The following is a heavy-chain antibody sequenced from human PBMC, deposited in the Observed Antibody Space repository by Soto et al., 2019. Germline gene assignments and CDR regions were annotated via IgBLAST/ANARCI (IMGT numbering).Heavy chain of an antibody. D-gene: IGHD2-2*01. CDR1: GYSFTSYW. J-gene: IGHJ3*02. Sequence: PGESLKISCNGSGYSFTSYWISWVRQMPGKGLEWMGRIDPSDSYTNYSPSFQGHVTISADKSISTAYLQWSSLKASDTAMYYCARHIVVVVPAAPDAFDIWGQGTMVTVSS. CDR3: ARHIVVVVPAAPDAFDI. CDR2: IDPSDSYT. V-gene: IGHV5-10-1*01.